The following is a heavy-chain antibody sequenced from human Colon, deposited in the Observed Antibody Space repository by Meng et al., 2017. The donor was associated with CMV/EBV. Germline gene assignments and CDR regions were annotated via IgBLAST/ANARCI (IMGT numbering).Heavy chain of an antibody. CDR2: INPNSGGT. J-gene: IGHJ5*02. V-gene: IGHV1-2*02. Sequence: ASVKVSCKASGYTFTGYYMHWVRQAPGQGLEWMGWINPNSGGTNYAQKFQGRVTMTRDTSISTAYMELSRLRSDDTAVYYCARVGARVIVVVPAAIPMVWVDPWGQGTLVTVSS. CDR3: ARVGARVIVVVPAAIPMVWVDP. D-gene: IGHD2-2*01. CDR1: GYTFTGYY.